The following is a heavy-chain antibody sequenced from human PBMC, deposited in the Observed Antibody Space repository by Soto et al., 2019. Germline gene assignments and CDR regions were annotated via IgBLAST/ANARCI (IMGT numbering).Heavy chain of an antibody. CDR2: ISAYNGDT. CDR3: AREGNIAVAGTDWFDP. CDR1: GYTFTGYG. D-gene: IGHD6-19*01. J-gene: IGHJ5*02. Sequence: QVQLVQCGAEVQRPGASVKVSCKASGYTFTGYGITWVRQAPGQGLEWMGWISAYNGDTKYAEKFQGRVSMTTDTSTSTAYMELGSLRPDDTAVYYCAREGNIAVAGTDWFDPWGQGTLVTVSS. V-gene: IGHV1-18*04.